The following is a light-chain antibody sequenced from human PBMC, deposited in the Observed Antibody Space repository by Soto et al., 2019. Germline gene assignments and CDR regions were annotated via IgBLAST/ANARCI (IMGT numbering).Light chain of an antibody. V-gene: IGKV1-8*01. CDR3: QQYYSYPRT. J-gene: IGKJ1*01. Sequence: AIRMTQSPSSLSASTGDRVTITCRASQGISSYLAWYQQKPGKAPKLLIYAASTLQSGVPSRFSGSGSGTDGTLTISCLQSEDFATYYCQQYYSYPRTFGQGTKVEIK. CDR1: QGISSY. CDR2: AAS.